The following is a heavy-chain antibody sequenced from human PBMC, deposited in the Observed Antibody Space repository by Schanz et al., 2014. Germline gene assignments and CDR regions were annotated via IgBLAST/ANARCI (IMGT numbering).Heavy chain of an antibody. CDR1: GGSISSYY. CDR3: TRGNALDV. V-gene: IGHV4-59*01. D-gene: IGHD1-1*01. J-gene: IGHJ6*02. Sequence: QVQLQESGPGLVKPSESLSLTCTVSGGSISSYYWSWIRQPPGKGLEWIGYIYYTASTNYNPSLRSRVNISADTSKNQFSLKLTSVTAADSAVYFCTRGNALDVWGQGTTVTVSS. CDR2: IYYTAST.